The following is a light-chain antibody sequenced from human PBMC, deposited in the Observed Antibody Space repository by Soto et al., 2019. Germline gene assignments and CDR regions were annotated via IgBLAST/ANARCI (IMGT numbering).Light chain of an antibody. CDR2: EVT. J-gene: IGLJ1*01. CDR3: SSDAGNYNYV. Sequence: SALNQPPSSSGSPEQSVPIPCTGTSSDVGGYDHVSWYQQHPGKAPKLLIYEVTKRPAGFPDRFSGSKSGNTASLNVSGLQAEDEADYFCSSDAGNYNYVFGTGTKVTGL. CDR1: SSDVGGYDH. V-gene: IGLV2-8*01.